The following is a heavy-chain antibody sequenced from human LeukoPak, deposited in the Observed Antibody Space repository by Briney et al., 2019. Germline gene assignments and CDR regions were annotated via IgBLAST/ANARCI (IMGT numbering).Heavy chain of an antibody. Sequence: ASVKVSCEASGYTFTSYGISWVRQAPGQGLEWMGWISAYNGNTNYAQKLQGRVTMTTDTSTSTAYMELRSLRSDDTAVYYCARDQGSSSWYGGGWFDPWGQGTLVTVSS. CDR3: ARDQGSSSWYGGGWFDP. J-gene: IGHJ5*02. CDR2: ISAYNGNT. CDR1: GYTFTSYG. V-gene: IGHV1-18*01. D-gene: IGHD6-13*01.